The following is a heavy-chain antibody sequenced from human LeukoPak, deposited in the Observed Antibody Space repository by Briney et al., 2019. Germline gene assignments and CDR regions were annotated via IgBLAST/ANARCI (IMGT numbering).Heavy chain of an antibody. J-gene: IGHJ4*02. CDR1: GGSISTYH. CDR2: IYYSGAT. CDR3: ARGVYIAAAQYGF. D-gene: IGHD6-13*01. Sequence: KPSETLSLTCTVSGGSISTYHWNWIRQPPGKGLEWIGYIYYSGATNYNPSLKSRVTISVDTSKSQFSLKLSSVTAADTAVYYCARGVYIAAAQYGFWGQGTLVTVSS. V-gene: IGHV4-59*01.